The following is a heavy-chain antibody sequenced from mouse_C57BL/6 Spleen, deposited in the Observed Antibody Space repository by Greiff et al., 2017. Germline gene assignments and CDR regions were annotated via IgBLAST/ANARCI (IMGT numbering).Heavy chain of an antibody. D-gene: IGHD2-4*01. Sequence: EVKLQQSGPGLAKPSQTLSLTCSVTGYSITSDYWNWIRKFPGNKLEYMGYISYSGSTYYNPSLKSRISITRDTSKNQDYLQLNSVTTEDTATYYCARDDYDGGGYFDYWGQGTTLTVSS. CDR1: GYSITSDY. CDR3: ARDDYDGGGYFDY. V-gene: IGHV3-8*01. J-gene: IGHJ2*01. CDR2: ISYSGST.